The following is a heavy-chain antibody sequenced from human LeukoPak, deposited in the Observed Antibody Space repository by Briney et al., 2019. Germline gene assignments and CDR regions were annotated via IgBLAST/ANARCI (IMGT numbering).Heavy chain of an antibody. CDR1: GGSISSSSYY. J-gene: IGHJ6*03. CDR3: AREMAYSNPLGAANYYCYYMDV. D-gene: IGHD4-11*01. CDR2: IYYSGST. Sequence: SETLSLTCTVSGGSISSSSYYWGWIRQPPGKGLEWIGSIYYSGSTYYNPSLKSRVTVSVDTSKNQFSLKLSSVTAADTAVYYCAREMAYSNPLGAANYYCYYMDVWGKGTTVTVSS. V-gene: IGHV4-39*07.